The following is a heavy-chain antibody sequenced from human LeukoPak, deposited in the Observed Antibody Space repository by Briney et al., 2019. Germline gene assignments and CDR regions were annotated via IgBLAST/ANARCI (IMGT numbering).Heavy chain of an antibody. CDR3: ARITLTSPPDY. CDR2: IKTDGSST. CDR1: GFSFSSYW. V-gene: IGHV3-74*01. J-gene: IGHJ4*02. Sequence: GGSLRLSCAASGFSFSSYWMHWVRQAPEKGLVWVSRIKTDGSSTNYADSVKGRFTISRDNAKNTLYLQMNSLRAEDTAVYYCARITLTSPPDYWGQGTLVTVSS. D-gene: IGHD4-17*01.